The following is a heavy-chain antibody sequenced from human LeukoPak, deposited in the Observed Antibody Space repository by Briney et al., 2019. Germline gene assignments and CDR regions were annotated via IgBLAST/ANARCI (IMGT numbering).Heavy chain of an antibody. D-gene: IGHD3-22*01. J-gene: IGHJ4*02. CDR1: GFTFDDYA. CDR3: AKRGFDSSGYTGYYFDY. Sequence: PGGSLRHSSAASGFTFDDYAMHWVRQAPGKGLEWVSAISGSGGSTYYADSVKGRFTISRDNSKNTLYLQMNSLRAEDTAVYYCAKRGFDSSGYTGYYFDYWGQGTLVTVSS. CDR2: ISGSGGST. V-gene: IGHV3-23*01.